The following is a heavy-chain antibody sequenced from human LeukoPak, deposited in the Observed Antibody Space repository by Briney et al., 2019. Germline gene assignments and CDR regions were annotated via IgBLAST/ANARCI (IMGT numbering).Heavy chain of an antibody. Sequence: ASVKVSCKASGYTFTTYAMNWVGQAPGQGLEWMGWINTNTGNPTYAQGFTGRFVFSLDTSVSTAYLQISSLKAEDTAVYYCAKEGQYSSSWYLGYWGQGTLVTVSS. V-gene: IGHV7-4-1*02. J-gene: IGHJ4*02. CDR2: INTNTGNP. CDR3: AKEGQYSSSWYLGY. CDR1: GYTFTTYA. D-gene: IGHD6-13*01.